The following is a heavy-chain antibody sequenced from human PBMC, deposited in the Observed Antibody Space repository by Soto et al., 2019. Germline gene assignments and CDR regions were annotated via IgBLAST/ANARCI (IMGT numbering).Heavy chain of an antibody. Sequence: GGSLRLSCAASGFTFSDYYMSWIRQAPGKGLEWVSYISSSGSTIYYADSVKGRFTISRDNAKNSLYLQMNSLRAEDTAVYYCAREHSSGWQLTNYFDYWGQGTLVTVSS. CDR2: ISSSGSTI. D-gene: IGHD6-19*01. V-gene: IGHV3-11*01. CDR3: AREHSSGWQLTNYFDY. J-gene: IGHJ4*02. CDR1: GFTFSDYY.